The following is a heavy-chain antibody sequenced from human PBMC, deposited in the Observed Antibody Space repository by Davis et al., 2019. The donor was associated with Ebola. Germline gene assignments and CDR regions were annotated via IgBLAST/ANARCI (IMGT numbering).Heavy chain of an antibody. CDR1: GFSITSTTYY. Sequence: SETLSLTCTVSGFSITSTTYYWGWIRQSPGKGLEWIGSIYSTGGTHYNPSLKSQFTISVDTSNNQFSLKLNSVTAADTAVYYCARGFDYSHYYYWVFDVWGQGTTVTVSS. CDR2: IYSTGGT. J-gene: IGHJ6*02. CDR3: ARGFDYSHYYYWVFDV. D-gene: IGHD4-11*01. V-gene: IGHV4-39*07.